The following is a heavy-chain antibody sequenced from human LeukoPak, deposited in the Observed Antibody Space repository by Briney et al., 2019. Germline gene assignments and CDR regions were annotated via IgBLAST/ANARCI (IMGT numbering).Heavy chain of an antibody. CDR2: INPSGGST. CDR1: GYTFTSNY. Sequence: ASVKVSCTASGYTFTSNYIHWNRQAPGQGLAWMGVINPSGGSTTYAQNFQGRVTMTTDTSTSTVYMELSSLRSEDTAVYYCAKDRVSRRYRFTFCYDWDLWPLGTTVTVSS. J-gene: IGHJ6*02. CDR3: AKDRVSRRYRFTFCYDWDL. D-gene: IGHD2-15*01. V-gene: IGHV1-46*01.